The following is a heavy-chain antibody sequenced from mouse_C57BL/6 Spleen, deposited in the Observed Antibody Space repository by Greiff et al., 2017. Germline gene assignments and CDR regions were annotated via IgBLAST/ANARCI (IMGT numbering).Heavy chain of an antibody. CDR1: GYTFTSYT. J-gene: IGHJ4*01. V-gene: IGHV1-4*01. CDR3: AREYYDCAMDY. Sequence: QVQLQQSGAELARPGASVKMSCKASGYTFTSYTMHWVKQRPGQGLEWIGYINPSSGYTKYNQKFKDKATLTADKSSSAAYMQLSSLTSEDSAVYYCAREYYDCAMDYWGQGTSVTVSA. CDR2: INPSSGYT. D-gene: IGHD1-1*01.